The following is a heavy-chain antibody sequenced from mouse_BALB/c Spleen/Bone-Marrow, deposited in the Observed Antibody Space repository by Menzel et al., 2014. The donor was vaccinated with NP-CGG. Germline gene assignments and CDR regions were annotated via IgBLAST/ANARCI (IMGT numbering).Heavy chain of an antibody. CDR2: IRNKANGHTT. D-gene: IGHD2-3*01. CDR3: ARDINDGYYWYFDV. Sequence: EVKLVESGGGLVQPGGSLRLSCATSGVTFTDYYMSWVRQPPGKALEWLGFIRNKANGHTTEYSASVKGRFTISRDNSQSILYLQMNTLRAEDSATYYCARDINDGYYWYFDVWGAGTTVTVSP. CDR1: GVTFTDYY. V-gene: IGHV7-3*02. J-gene: IGHJ1*01.